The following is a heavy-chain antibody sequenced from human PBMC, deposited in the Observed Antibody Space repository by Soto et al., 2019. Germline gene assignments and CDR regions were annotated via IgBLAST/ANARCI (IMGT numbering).Heavy chain of an antibody. CDR3: AKDRERKVGAITANYYYYALDV. CDR2: ISWNSGST. V-gene: IGHV3-9*01. Sequence: EVQLVESGGGLVQPGRSLRLSCAASGFTFDDYAMHWVRQAPGKGLEWVSGISWNSGSTAYADSVRGRFTISRDNAKNSLYLRMNSLRAEDTALYYCAKDRERKVGAITANYYYYALDVWGQGTTVTVSS. CDR1: GFTFDDYA. J-gene: IGHJ6*02. D-gene: IGHD1-26*01.